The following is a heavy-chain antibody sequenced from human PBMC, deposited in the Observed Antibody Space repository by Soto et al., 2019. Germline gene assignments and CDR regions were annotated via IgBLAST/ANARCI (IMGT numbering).Heavy chain of an antibody. J-gene: IGHJ4*02. Sequence: EVQLVESGGGLVQPGGSLRLSCAASGFTVSNNYMIWFRLPPGKGLEWVSRIYSGRTTYYADAVKGRFTISRDNSKNTLYLQMNRMRVEDTAVYYCARNGWGMATFGMWGPGTLVTVSS. D-gene: IGHD3-10*01. CDR3: ARNGWGMATFGM. V-gene: IGHV3-53*01. CDR1: GFTVSNNY. CDR2: IYSGRTT.